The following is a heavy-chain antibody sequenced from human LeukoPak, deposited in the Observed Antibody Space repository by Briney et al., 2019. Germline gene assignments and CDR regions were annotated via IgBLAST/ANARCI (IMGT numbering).Heavy chain of an antibody. Sequence: ASVKVSCKASGYTFSSYGISWVRQAPGQGLEWMGWISGYNDNTKYYAQKLQGRVTMTTDTSTSTAYMELRSLRSDDTAVYYCATHSTRIAVRPSDYYYYMDVWGKGTTVTVSS. CDR2: ISGYNDNT. J-gene: IGHJ6*03. D-gene: IGHD6-6*01. CDR1: GYTFSSYG. V-gene: IGHV1-18*01. CDR3: ATHSTRIAVRPSDYYYYMDV.